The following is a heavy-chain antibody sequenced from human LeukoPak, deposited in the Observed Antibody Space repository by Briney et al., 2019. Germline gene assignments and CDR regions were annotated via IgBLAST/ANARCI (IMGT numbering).Heavy chain of an antibody. Sequence: ASVKVSCKASGYTFTDYYMHWVRQAPGQGLEWMGWINPNSGGTNYAQKFQGRVTITRDTSISTAYMELSRLRSDDTAVYYCAAYSSSSGAGYWGQGTLVTVSS. D-gene: IGHD6-6*01. J-gene: IGHJ4*02. V-gene: IGHV1-2*02. CDR3: AAYSSSSGAGY. CDR1: GYTFTDYY. CDR2: INPNSGGT.